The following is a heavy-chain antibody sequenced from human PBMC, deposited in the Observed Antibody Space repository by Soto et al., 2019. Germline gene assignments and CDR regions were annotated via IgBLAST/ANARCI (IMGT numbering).Heavy chain of an antibody. Sequence: SETLSLTCAVYGGSFSGYYWSWIRQPPGKGLEWIGEINHSGSTNYNPSLKSRVTISVDTSKNQFSLKLSSVTAADTAVYYCARVDVAYSSRSFDYWGQGTLVTVSS. CDR2: INHSGST. D-gene: IGHD6-19*01. V-gene: IGHV4-34*01. CDR1: GGSFSGYY. J-gene: IGHJ4*02. CDR3: ARVDVAYSSRSFDY.